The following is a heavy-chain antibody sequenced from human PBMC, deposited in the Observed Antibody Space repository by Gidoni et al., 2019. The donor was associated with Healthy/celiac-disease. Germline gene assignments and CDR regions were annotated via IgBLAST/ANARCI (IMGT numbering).Heavy chain of an antibody. J-gene: IGHJ4*02. Sequence: QLQLQESGPGLVKPSETLSLTCTVSGGSISSSSYYWGWLRQPPGKGLEWIGSIYYSGSTYYNPSLKSRVTISVDTSKNQFSLKLSSVTAADTAVYYCARRVAAADKSYYFDYWGQGTLVTVSS. V-gene: IGHV4-39*01. CDR1: GGSISSSSYY. CDR2: IYYSGST. CDR3: ARRVAAADKSYYFDY. D-gene: IGHD6-13*01.